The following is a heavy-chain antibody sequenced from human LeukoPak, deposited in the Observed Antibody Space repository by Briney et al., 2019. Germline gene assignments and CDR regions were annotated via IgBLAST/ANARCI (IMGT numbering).Heavy chain of an antibody. D-gene: IGHD3-10*01. Sequence: GGSLRLSCAASGFTFSNYAMSWVRQAPGKGLEWVSTINDRGIATYYADSVKGRFTISRDNSKNTLYLQMNSLRAEDTAVYYCAKGLRPLRFGAAYYYGMDVWGQGTTVTVSS. CDR2: INDRGIAT. J-gene: IGHJ6*02. CDR1: GFTFSNYA. CDR3: AKGLRPLRFGAAYYYGMDV. V-gene: IGHV3-23*01.